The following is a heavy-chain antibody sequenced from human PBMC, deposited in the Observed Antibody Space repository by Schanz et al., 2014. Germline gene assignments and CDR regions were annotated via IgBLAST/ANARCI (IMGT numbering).Heavy chain of an antibody. CDR2: ISAYNGNT. Sequence: QVQLVQSGAEVKKPGASVKVSCKASGYTFTSDSMHWVRQAPGQGLEWMGMISAYNGNTNYAQKRQGRVTMTTDTSTSTAYMELRSLRSDDTAVYYCARGGYSSGWYDRDIAHFDYWGQGTLVTVSS. CDR1: GYTFTSDS. D-gene: IGHD6-19*01. CDR3: ARGGYSSGWYDRDIAHFDY. V-gene: IGHV1-18*04. J-gene: IGHJ4*02.